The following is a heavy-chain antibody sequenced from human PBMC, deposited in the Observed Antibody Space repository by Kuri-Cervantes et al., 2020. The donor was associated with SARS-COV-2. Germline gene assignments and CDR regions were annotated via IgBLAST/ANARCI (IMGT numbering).Heavy chain of an antibody. V-gene: IGHV3-48*01. CDR2: ISSSSSTI. J-gene: IGHJ6*03. Sequence: GESLKISCAASGFTFSSYSMNWVRQAPGKGLEWVSYISSSSSTIHYADSVKGRFTISRDNAKNSLYLQMNSLRAEDTAVYYCAREVGSYYDFWSGYYQYYYYYMDVWGKGTTVTVSS. D-gene: IGHD3-3*01. CDR1: GFTFSSYS. CDR3: AREVGSYYDFWSGYYQYYYYYMDV.